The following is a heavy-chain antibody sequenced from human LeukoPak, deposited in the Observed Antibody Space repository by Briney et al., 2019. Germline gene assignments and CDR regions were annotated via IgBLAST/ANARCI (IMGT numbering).Heavy chain of an antibody. J-gene: IGHJ4*02. D-gene: IGHD4-17*01. Sequence: ASVKVSCKAFGGTFSSCAISWVRQAPGQGLEWMGGIIPIFGTANYAQKFQGRVTITADESTSTAYMELSSLRSEDTAVYYCARAMPDYGDYVSYFDYWGQGTLVTVSS. CDR2: IIPIFGTA. V-gene: IGHV1-69*13. CDR3: ARAMPDYGDYVSYFDY. CDR1: GGTFSSCA.